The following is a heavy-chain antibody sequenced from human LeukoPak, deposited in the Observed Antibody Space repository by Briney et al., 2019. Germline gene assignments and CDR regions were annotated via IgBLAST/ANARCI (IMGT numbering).Heavy chain of an antibody. CDR3: ARVIPVDGAFDI. J-gene: IGHJ3*02. CDR2: IKQDGSEK. D-gene: IGHD2-8*02. CDR1: GFFFSSYA. Sequence: PGGSLRLSCTASGFFFSSYAFHWIRQAPGKGLEWVANIKQDGSEKYYVDSVKGRFTISRDNAKNSLYLQMNSLRAEDTAVYYCARVIPVDGAFDIWGQGTMVTVSS. V-gene: IGHV3-7*01.